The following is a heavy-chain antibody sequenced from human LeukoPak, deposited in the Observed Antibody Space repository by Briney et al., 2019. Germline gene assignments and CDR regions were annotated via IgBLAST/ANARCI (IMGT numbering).Heavy chain of an antibody. V-gene: IGHV4-59*01. CDR3: ARLSGYSSGHYYSDY. J-gene: IGHJ4*02. D-gene: IGHD3-22*01. CDR2: IYYTGVT. CDR1: GTSITSSY. Sequence: SETLSLTCTVSGTSITSSYWSWIRQPPGKGLEHIGYIYYTGVTKYSPSLKSRVTMSLDTSKNQFSLRLTSVTAADTAVYYCARLSGYSSGHYYSDYWGQGTLVTVSS.